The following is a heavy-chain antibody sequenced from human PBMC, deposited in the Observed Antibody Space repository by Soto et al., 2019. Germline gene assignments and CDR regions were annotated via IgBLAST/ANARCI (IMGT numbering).Heavy chain of an antibody. D-gene: IGHD3-9*01. J-gene: IGHJ4*02. CDR3: ERGVLTGYLYNPPLDY. Sequence: ASVKVSCKASGYTFTSYDINWVRQATGQGLEWMGWMNPNSGNTGYAQKFQGRVTMTRNTSISTAYMELSSLRSEDTAVYYCERGVLTGYLYNPPLDYWGQGTLVTVSS. CDR1: GYTFTSYD. CDR2: MNPNSGNT. V-gene: IGHV1-8*01.